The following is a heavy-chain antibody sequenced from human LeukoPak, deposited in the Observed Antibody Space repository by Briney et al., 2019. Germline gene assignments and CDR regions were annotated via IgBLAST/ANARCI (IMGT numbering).Heavy chain of an antibody. CDR2: FTNNGNTR. V-gene: IGHV3-74*01. CDR1: GFTFSNYW. Sequence: GGSLRLSCAAAGFTFSNYWVHWVRQARGEGLVWVSRFTNNGNTRTYADSVEGRFTISRDNAKNSLYLQMNSLRAEDTAVYYCASDAPHYYDSSGYCPPFDYWGQGTLVTVSS. CDR3: ASDAPHYYDSSGYCPPFDY. D-gene: IGHD3-22*01. J-gene: IGHJ4*02.